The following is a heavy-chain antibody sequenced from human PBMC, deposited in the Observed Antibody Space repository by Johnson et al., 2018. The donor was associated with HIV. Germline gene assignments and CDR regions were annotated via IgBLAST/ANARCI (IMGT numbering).Heavy chain of an antibody. V-gene: IGHV3-53*01. Sequence: VQLVESGGGLIQPGGSLRLSCAASGFTVSSNYMSWVRQAPGKGLEWVSVIYSGGSTYYADSVKGRFTISRDNSRNTLYLQMNSLGAEDTAVYYCARAKYGGAFDVWGQGTMVSVSS. CDR3: ARAKYGGAFDV. CDR1: GFTVSSNY. CDR2: IYSGGST. D-gene: IGHD3-16*01. J-gene: IGHJ3*01.